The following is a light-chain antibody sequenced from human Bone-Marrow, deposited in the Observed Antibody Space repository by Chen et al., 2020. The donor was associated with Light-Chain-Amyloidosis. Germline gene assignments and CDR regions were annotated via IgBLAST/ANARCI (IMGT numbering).Light chain of an antibody. CDR1: LGIVTF. CDR3: QQRSNWPLSIT. CDR2: DAS. V-gene: IGKV3-11*01. J-gene: IGKJ5*01. Sequence: EVVLTQSPATLSLSPGERATLSCRASLGIVTFLAWYQQKPGQAPRLLIYDASNRATGIPPRFSGSGSGTDFTLTIISLEPEDFAVYYCQQRSNWPLSITFGQGTRLEIQ.